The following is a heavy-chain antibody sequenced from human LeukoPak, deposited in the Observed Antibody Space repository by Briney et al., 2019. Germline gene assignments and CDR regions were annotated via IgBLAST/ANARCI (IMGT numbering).Heavy chain of an antibody. CDR2: IKQDGSEK. J-gene: IGHJ6*02. Sequence: GGSLRLSCAASGFTFSSYWMTWVRQAPGKGLEWVANIKQDGSEKYYVDSVKGRFTISRDKGKNSMYLQLNSLRAEDTAVYYCARVAGAAMDVWGQGTTVIVSS. CDR1: GFTFSSYW. CDR3: ARVAGAAMDV. D-gene: IGHD2-15*01. V-gene: IGHV3-7*03.